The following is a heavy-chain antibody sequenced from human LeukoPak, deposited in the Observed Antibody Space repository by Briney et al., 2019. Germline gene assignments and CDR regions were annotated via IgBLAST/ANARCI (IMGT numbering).Heavy chain of an antibody. V-gene: IGHV1-2*02. CDR1: GYTFTGYY. CDR3: ARDRGYSYGNYFDY. J-gene: IGHJ4*02. D-gene: IGHD5-18*01. Sequence: ASVKVSRKASGYTFTGYYIHWVRQAPGQGLEWMGWINPNSGGTNYAQKFQGRVTMTRDTSISTAYMELSRLRSDDTAVYYCARDRGYSYGNYFDYWGQGTLVTVSS. CDR2: INPNSGGT.